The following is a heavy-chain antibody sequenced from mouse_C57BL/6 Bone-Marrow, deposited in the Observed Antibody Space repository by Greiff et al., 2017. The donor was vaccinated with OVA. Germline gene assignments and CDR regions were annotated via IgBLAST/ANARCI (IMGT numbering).Heavy chain of an antibody. D-gene: IGHD1-1*01. J-gene: IGHJ4*01. V-gene: IGHV1-39*01. CDR3: ASYDYGSSYVRYAMDD. CDR2: INPNYGTT. CDR1: GYSFTDYN. Sequence: VQLKQSGPELVKPGASVKISCKASGYSFTDYNMNWVKQSNGKSLEWIGVINPNYGTTSYNQKFKGTATLTVDHSSSTAYLQLNSLTSEDSAVYYCASYDYGSSYVRYAMDDWGQGTSGTVYS.